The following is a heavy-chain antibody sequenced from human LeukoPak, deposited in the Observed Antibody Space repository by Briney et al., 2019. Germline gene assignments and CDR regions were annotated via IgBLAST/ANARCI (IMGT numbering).Heavy chain of an antibody. CDR3: ARNYGSGSRIY. CDR2: IWYDGSNK. J-gene: IGHJ4*02. Sequence: GGSLRLSCAASGFTVSSNYMSWVRQAPGKGLEWVAVIWYDGSNKYYADSVKGRFTISRDNSKNTLYLQVNSLRAEDTAVYYCARNYGSGSRIYWGQGTLVTVSS. CDR1: GFTVSSNY. D-gene: IGHD3-10*01. V-gene: IGHV3-33*08.